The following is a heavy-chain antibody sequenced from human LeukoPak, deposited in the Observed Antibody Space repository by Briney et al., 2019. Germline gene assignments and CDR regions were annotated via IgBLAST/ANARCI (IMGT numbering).Heavy chain of an antibody. CDR3: AVIAARPDLDY. CDR2: IIPIFGTA. J-gene: IGHJ4*02. CDR1: GGTFISYA. Sequence: GASVKVSCKASGGTFISYAISWVRQAPGQGVEWMGGIIPIFGTANYAQKLQGRVTITADKSTSTAYMELSSLRSEDTAVYYCAVIAARPDLDYWGQGTLVTVSS. D-gene: IGHD6-6*01. V-gene: IGHV1-69*06.